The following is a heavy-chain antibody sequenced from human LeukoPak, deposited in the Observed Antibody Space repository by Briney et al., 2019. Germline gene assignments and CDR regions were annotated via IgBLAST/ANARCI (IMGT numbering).Heavy chain of an antibody. CDR3: ARDWEDNWFDP. CDR1: GFTFSSYS. Sequence: GRSLRLSFAASGFTFSSYSMNWVRQAPGKGLEWVAKIKQDGSEKYYVDSMKGRFTISRDNPKNSLYLQMNSLRAEDTAVYYCARDWEDNWFDPWGQGTLVTVSS. CDR2: IKQDGSEK. V-gene: IGHV3-7*05. D-gene: IGHD1-26*01. J-gene: IGHJ5*02.